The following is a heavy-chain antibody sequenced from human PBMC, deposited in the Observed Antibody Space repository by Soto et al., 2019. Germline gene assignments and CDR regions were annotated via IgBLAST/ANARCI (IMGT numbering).Heavy chain of an antibody. CDR2: INYSGST. V-gene: IGHV4-31*03. J-gene: IGHJ6*03. CDR3: ARAYFGVVPKDYYYYYMDV. Sequence: PSETLSLTCTVSGGSISSGGYYWSWIRQHPGKGLEWIGYINYSGSTYYNPSLKSRVTISVDTSKNQFSLKLSSVTAADTAVYYCARAYFGVVPKDYYYYYMDVWGKGTTVTVSS. D-gene: IGHD3-3*01. CDR1: GGSISSGGYY.